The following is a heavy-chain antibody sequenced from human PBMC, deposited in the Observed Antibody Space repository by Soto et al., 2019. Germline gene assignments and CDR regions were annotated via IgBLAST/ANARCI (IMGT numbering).Heavy chain of an antibody. CDR3: ARTKYHGAVDMDYYYSGMDV. D-gene: IGHD2-2*01. Sequence: GESLKISCKGSGYSFTSYWISWVRQVPGKGLEWMGRIDPSDSYTNYSPSFQGHVTISADKSISTAYLQWSSLKASDTAMYYCARTKYHGAVDMDYYYSGMDVWGPGPTATVS. V-gene: IGHV5-10-1*01. CDR2: IDPSDSYT. J-gene: IGHJ6*02. CDR1: GYSFTSYW.